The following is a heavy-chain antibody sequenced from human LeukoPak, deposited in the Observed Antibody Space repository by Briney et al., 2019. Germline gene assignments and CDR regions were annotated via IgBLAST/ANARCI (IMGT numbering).Heavy chain of an antibody. CDR2: IIPIFGIA. V-gene: IGHV1-69*04. D-gene: IGHD4-23*01. Sequence: SVKVSCKASGGTFSSYAISWVRQAPGQGLEWMGRIIPIFGIANYAQKFQGRVTLTADKSTSTAYMELSSLRSEDTAVYYCARENQGGKSYYYYGMDVWGQGTTVTVSS. J-gene: IGHJ6*02. CDR3: ARENQGGKSYYYYGMDV. CDR1: GGTFSSYA.